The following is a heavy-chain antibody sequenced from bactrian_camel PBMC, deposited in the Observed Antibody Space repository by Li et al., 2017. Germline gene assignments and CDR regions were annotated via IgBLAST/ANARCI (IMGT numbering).Heavy chain of an antibody. CDR1: GFSFIGDD. V-gene: IGHV3S55*01. CDR2: LSSGGVT. CDR3: AVWLCEWKTYKY. J-gene: IGHJ4*01. Sequence: HVQLVESGGGSVQAGGSLKLSCSASGFSFIGDDMAWYRQAPGSECELVATLSSGGVTTYADSVKGRFTVSQDSAKNILYLQMNSLKPEDTAMYYCAVWLCEWKTYKYWGLGTQVTVS. D-gene: IGHD1*01.